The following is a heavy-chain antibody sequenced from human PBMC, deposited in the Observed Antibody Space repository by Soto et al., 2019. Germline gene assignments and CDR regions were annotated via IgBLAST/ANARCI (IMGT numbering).Heavy chain of an antibody. D-gene: IGHD6-13*01. V-gene: IGHV4-39*01. J-gene: IGHJ5*02. CDR3: ARRERAAGTDWWFDP. CDR2: IYYSGST. Sequence: ASETLSPTCTVPCCSIHSSNFHWGWIRQPPGKGLEWIGSIYYSGSTYYSPSLKSRVTISVDTSKNQFSLKLSSVTAADTAVYYCARRERAAGTDWWFDPWGQGTLVTVSS. CDR1: CCSIHSSNFH.